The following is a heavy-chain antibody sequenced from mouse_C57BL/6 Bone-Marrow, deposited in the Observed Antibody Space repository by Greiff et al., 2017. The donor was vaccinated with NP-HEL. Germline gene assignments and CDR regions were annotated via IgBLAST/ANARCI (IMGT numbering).Heavy chain of an antibody. V-gene: IGHV1-26*01. D-gene: IGHD4-1*01. CDR3: ASTNWEGAMDY. Sequence: VQLQQSGPELVKPGASVKISCKASGYTFTDYYMNWVKQSHGKSLEWIGEINPNNGGTSYNQKFKGKATLTVDKSSSTAYMELRSLTSEDSAVYYCASTNWEGAMDYWGQGTSVTVSS. J-gene: IGHJ4*01. CDR2: INPNNGGT. CDR1: GYTFTDYY.